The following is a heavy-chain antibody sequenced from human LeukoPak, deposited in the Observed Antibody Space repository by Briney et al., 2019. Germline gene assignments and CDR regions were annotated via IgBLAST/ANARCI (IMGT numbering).Heavy chain of an antibody. D-gene: IGHD6-6*01. J-gene: IGHJ4*02. Sequence: SGTLSLTCTVSGGSIRSSNWWSWIRQPPGEGLECIGEIHHSGTTNYNPSLKSRLTISADTSKNQFSLTLTSVTAADTAVYYCARDRSVGVLPAPPFDFWGQGTLVTVSS. CDR3: ARDRSVGVLPAPPFDF. CDR1: GGSIRSSNW. CDR2: IHHSGTT. V-gene: IGHV4-4*02.